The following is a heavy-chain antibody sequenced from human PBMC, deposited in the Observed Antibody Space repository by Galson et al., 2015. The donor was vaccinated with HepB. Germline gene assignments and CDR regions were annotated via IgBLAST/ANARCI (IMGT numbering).Heavy chain of an antibody. J-gene: IGHJ4*02. CDR1: GFTFSSHA. V-gene: IGHV3-23*01. CDR2: ISGSGGST. D-gene: IGHD6-19*01. CDR3: AKDMEWLVPIYHFDY. Sequence: SLRLSCAASGFTFSSHAMSWARQAPGKGLEWVSGISGSGGSTHCADSVKGRFTISRDNSKNTLYLQMNSLRAEDTAVYYCAKDMEWLVPIYHFDYWGQGTLVTVSS.